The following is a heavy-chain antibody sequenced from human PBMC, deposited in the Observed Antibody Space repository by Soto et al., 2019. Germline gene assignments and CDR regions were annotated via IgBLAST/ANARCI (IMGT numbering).Heavy chain of an antibody. CDR2: ISGSGGGT. Sequence: PGGSLRLSCAASEFIFANYAMNWVRQAPGKGLEWVSSISGSGGGTSYADSVKGRFTIPRDTSKNQFSLKLRSVTAADTAVYYCARHEAGWYFDSWGQGTLVTVSS. CDR1: EFIFANYA. D-gene: IGHD6-25*01. J-gene: IGHJ4*02. V-gene: IGHV3-23*01. CDR3: ARHEAGWYFDS.